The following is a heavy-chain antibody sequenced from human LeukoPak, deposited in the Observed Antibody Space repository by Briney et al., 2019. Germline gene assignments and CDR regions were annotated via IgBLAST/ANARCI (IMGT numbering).Heavy chain of an antibody. Sequence: PGGSLRLSCAASGFTFSSYGMHWVRQAPGKGLEWVAVIWHDGSNKYCADSVKGRFTISRDNSKNTLYLQMNSLRVEDTAVYHCVRWGGGDGLGYFDFWGRGTLVTVSP. J-gene: IGHJ2*01. V-gene: IGHV3-33*08. CDR3: VRWGGGDGLGYFDF. CDR2: IWHDGSNK. D-gene: IGHD2-21*02. CDR1: GFTFSSYG.